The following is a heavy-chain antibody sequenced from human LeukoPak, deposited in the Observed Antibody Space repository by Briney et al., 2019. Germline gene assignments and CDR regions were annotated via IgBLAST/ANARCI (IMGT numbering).Heavy chain of an antibody. CDR1: GGSISSYY. J-gene: IGHJ6*03. V-gene: IGHV4-59*01. Sequence: SETLSLTCTVSGGSISSYYWSWIRQPPGKGLEWIGYIYYSGNTNYNPSLKSRVTISVDTSKNQFSLKLSSVTAADTAVYYCARGSYDFWSGYYYYYMDVWGKGTTVTVSS. CDR3: ARGSYDFWSGYYYYYMDV. CDR2: IYYSGNT. D-gene: IGHD3-3*01.